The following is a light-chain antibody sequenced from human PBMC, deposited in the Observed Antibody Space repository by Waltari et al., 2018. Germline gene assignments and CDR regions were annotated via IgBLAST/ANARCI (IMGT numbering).Light chain of an antibody. V-gene: IGKV1-39*01. CDR1: QTINNY. CDR2: AAS. Sequence: DIQMTQYPSSLSASLGDRVTITCRASQTINNYLNWYQQKPGKAPKLLIYAASSLQCWVPSMFSGSASGTDFTLTISSLQPEDFATYFCQQSYSTPWTFGQGTKVEIK. CDR3: QQSYSTPWT. J-gene: IGKJ1*01.